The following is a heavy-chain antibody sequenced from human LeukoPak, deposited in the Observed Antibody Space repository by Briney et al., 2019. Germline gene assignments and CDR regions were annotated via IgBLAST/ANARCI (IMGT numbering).Heavy chain of an antibody. CDR3: TAGTGYSDHDY. J-gene: IGHJ4*02. CDR2: VKSDTDGGTT. CDR1: EFTFNNAW. Sequence: GGSLRLSCAASEFTFNNAWMSWVRQAPGKGLEWVGRVKSDTDGGTTDYAAPVKGRFTISRDDSKNMVYLQMNGLRTDDTAVYYCTAGTGYSDHDYWGQGTLVTVSS. D-gene: IGHD5-12*01. V-gene: IGHV3-15*01.